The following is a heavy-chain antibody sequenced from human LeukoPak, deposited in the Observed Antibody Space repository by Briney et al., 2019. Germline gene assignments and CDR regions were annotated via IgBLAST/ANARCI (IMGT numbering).Heavy chain of an antibody. V-gene: IGHV4-59*01. CDR2: IYYSGST. CDR1: GGSISSYY. D-gene: IGHD5-12*01. J-gene: IGHJ4*02. CDR3: ARDSIGYGRPGAFDY. Sequence: SETLSLTCTVSGGSISSYYWSWIRQPPGKGLEWIGHIYYSGSTNYNPSLKSRVTISVDTSKNQFSLKLSSVTAADTAVYYCARDSIGYGRPGAFDYWGQGTLVTVSS.